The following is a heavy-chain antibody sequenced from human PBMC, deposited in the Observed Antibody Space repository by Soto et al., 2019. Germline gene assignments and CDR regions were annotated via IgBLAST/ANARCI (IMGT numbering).Heavy chain of an antibody. CDR2: ISAYNGNT. CDR3: AREVYSLTKLGVATNYYYGMDV. CDR1: GYTVTNYG. V-gene: IGHV1-18*01. D-gene: IGHD5-12*01. Sequence: ASVKVSCKASGYTVTNYGISLVRQVPGQGLEWMGWISAYNGNTNYAQKLQGRVTMTTDTSTSTAYMELRSLRSDDTAVYYCAREVYSLTKLGVATNYYYGMDVWGQGTTVTVSS. J-gene: IGHJ6*02.